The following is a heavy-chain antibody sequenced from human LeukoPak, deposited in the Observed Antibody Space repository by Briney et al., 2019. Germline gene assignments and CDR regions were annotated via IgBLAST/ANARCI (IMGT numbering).Heavy chain of an antibody. J-gene: IGHJ6*03. V-gene: IGHV4-30-4*08. Sequence: SETLSLTCTVSGGSISSGDYYWSWIRQPPGKGLEWIGYIYYSGSTYYNPSLKSRVTISVDTSKNQFSLKLSSVTAADTAVYYCARNGFWTDYYYYMDVWGKGTTVTVSS. D-gene: IGHD3/OR15-3a*01. CDR1: GGSISSGDYY. CDR2: IYYSGST. CDR3: ARNGFWTDYYYYMDV.